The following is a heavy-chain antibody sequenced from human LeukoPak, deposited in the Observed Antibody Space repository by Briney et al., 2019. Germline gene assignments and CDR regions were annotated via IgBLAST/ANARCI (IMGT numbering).Heavy chain of an antibody. V-gene: IGHV3-7*01. J-gene: IGHJ4*02. CDR2: IKEDGSEK. CDR1: GFTFSNYW. D-gene: IGHD4-17*01. Sequence: GGSLRLSCAASGFTFSNYWMNWVRQAPGKGLEWVANIKEDGSEKYYVDSVKGRFTISRDNAKNSLYLQMNPLRAEDTAVYFCAGGTVPRNYWGQGTLVTVSS. CDR3: AGGTVPRNY.